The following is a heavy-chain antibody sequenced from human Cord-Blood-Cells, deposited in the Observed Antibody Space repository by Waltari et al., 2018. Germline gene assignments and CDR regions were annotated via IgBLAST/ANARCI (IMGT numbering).Heavy chain of an antibody. V-gene: IGHV4-34*01. J-gene: IGHJ4*02. CDR1: GGSFSGYY. CDR3: ARGRSGYYYPDY. D-gene: IGHD3-3*01. CDR2: INHSGST. Sequence: QVQLQQWGAGLLKPSETLSLTCAVYGGSFSGYYWSWIRQPPGKGLEWIGEINHSGSTNYTPSLKSRGTISVDTSKNQFSLKLSSVTAADTAVYYCARGRSGYYYPDYWGQGTLVTVSS.